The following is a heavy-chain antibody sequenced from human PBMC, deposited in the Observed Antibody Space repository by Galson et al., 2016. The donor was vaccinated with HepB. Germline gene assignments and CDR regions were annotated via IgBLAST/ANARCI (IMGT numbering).Heavy chain of an antibody. CDR3: AEEGSYDLWSAVPFFDF. Sequence: SLRLSCAASGFTFSGYGMNWVRQAPGKGLEWVAVISFDGSNKYYSDAVRGRFTISRDNSKNTLYLQMNSLRPEDTAVYYCAEEGSYDLWSAVPFFDFWGQGTLVTVSS. CDR2: ISFDGSNK. V-gene: IGHV3-30*18. D-gene: IGHD3-3*01. CDR1: GFTFSGYG. J-gene: IGHJ4*02.